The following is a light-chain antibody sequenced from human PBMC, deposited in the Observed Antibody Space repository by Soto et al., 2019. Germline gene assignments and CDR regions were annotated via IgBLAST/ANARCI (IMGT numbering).Light chain of an antibody. CDR1: HTIYTW. CDR2: DAS. J-gene: IGKJ1*01. Sequence: PMTQSPSTLSASVGDRVTITCRASHTIYTWLAWYQHKPGKAPKLLIYDASSLESGVPSRFSGSGSGTEFTLTISSMQPDDFATYYCQQYNSYSFGQGTKVDIK. V-gene: IGKV1-5*01. CDR3: QQYNSYS.